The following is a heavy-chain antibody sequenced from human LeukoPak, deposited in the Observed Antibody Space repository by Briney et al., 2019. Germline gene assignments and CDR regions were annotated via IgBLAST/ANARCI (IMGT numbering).Heavy chain of an antibody. CDR3: ARWETFDCSGGSCSEWYYYYGMDV. CDR2: IIPIFGTA. CDR1: GGTFSSYA. Sequence: SVKVSCKASGGTFSSYAISWVRQAPGQGLEWMGGIIPIFGTANYAQRFQGRVTITADESTSTAYMELSSLRSEDTAVYYCARWETFDCSGGSCSEWYYYYGMDVWGQGTTVTVSS. D-gene: IGHD2-15*01. V-gene: IGHV1-69*13. J-gene: IGHJ6*02.